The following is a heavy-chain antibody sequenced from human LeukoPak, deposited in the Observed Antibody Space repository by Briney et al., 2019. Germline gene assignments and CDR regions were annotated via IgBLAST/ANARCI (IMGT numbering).Heavy chain of an antibody. CDR3: ASLAVAGTGNY. D-gene: IGHD6-19*01. Sequence: GSSLRLSCAASGFTFSSYAMHWVRQAPGKGLEWVAVISYDGSNKYYADSVKGRFTISRDNSKNTLYLQMNSLKAEDTAVYYCASLAVAGTGNYWGQGTLVTVSS. V-gene: IGHV3-30*04. CDR1: GFTFSSYA. CDR2: ISYDGSNK. J-gene: IGHJ4*02.